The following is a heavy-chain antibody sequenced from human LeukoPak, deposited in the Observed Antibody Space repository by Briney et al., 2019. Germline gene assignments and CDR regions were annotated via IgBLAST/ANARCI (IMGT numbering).Heavy chain of an antibody. V-gene: IGHV3-43*02. CDR3: AKDIAYGDYRGFNY. CDR1: GFTFDDYA. D-gene: IGHD4-17*01. J-gene: IGHJ4*02. Sequence: GGSLRLSCAASGFTFDDYAMHWVRQAPGKGLEWVSLISGDGSSTYYADSVKGRFTISRDNSKNSLYLQMNSLRTEDTALYYCAKDIAYGDYRGFNYWGQGTLVTVSS. CDR2: ISGDGSST.